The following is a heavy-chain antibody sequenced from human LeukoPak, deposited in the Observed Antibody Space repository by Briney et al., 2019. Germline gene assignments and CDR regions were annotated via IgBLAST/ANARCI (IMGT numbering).Heavy chain of an antibody. CDR2: ISAYNGNT. CDR3: ARDRTKVTTYYFDY. V-gene: IGHV1-18*01. J-gene: IGHJ4*02. CDR1: GYTFTSYG. D-gene: IGHD4-17*01. Sequence: ASVKVSCKASGYTFTSYGISWVRQAPGQGLEWMGWISAYNGNTNYAQKLQGRVTMTTDTSTSTAYMELRSLRSDDTAVYYCARDRTKVTTYYFDYWGQGTLVTVSS.